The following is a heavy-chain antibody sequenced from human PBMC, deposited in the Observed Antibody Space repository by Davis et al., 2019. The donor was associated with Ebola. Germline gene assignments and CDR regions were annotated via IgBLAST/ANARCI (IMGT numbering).Heavy chain of an antibody. CDR1: GFTFTTYS. V-gene: IGHV3-30-3*01. Sequence: GESLKISCAASGFTFTTYSFHWVRQAPGKGLEWVAVISYDGSNRYYADSVKGRFTISRDNSKNTLYLQMNSLRAEDTAVYYCASWDSYLDYWGQGTLVTVSS. CDR3: ASWDSYLDY. D-gene: IGHD1-26*01. J-gene: IGHJ4*02. CDR2: ISYDGSNR.